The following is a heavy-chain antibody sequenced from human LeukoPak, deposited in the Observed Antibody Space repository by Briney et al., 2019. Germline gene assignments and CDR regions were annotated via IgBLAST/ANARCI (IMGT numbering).Heavy chain of an antibody. CDR3: ARDWHSDCSGGSCYSEAYYYGMGV. CDR2: VNSDGSST. D-gene: IGHD2-15*01. V-gene: IGHV3-74*01. Sequence: PGGSLRLSCVASGFTFSSYWMHWVRQAPGKGLVWVSRVNSDGSSTNYAASVKGRFTISRDNSKNTPYLQMNSLRAEDTAVYYCARDWHSDCSGGSCYSEAYYYGMGVWGQGTTVTVSS. J-gene: IGHJ6*02. CDR1: GFTFSSYW.